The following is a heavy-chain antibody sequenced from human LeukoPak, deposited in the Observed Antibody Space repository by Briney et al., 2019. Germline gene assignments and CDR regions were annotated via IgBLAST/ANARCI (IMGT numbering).Heavy chain of an antibody. CDR1: GGSISSGDYY. D-gene: IGHD1-26*01. Sequence: PSETLSLTCTVSGGSISSGDYYWSWIRQPPGKGLEWIGYIYYSGSTYYNPSLKSRVTISVDTSKNQFSLKLSSVPAADTAVYLCAKHSGSYYYYAFDIWGQGTMVTVSS. V-gene: IGHV4-30-4*08. CDR2: IYYSGST. J-gene: IGHJ3*02. CDR3: AKHSGSYYYYAFDI.